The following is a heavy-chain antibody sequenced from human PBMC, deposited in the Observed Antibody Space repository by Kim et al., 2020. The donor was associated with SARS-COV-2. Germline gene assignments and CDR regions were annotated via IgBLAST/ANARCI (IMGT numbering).Heavy chain of an antibody. J-gene: IGHJ6*02. V-gene: IGHV3-30-3*01. CDR3: ARDLTAVAGSVVYYYYAMDV. D-gene: IGHD6-19*01. CDR1: GFTFSSYA. Sequence: GGSLRLSCAASGFTFSSYAMHWVRQAPGKGLEWVAVISYDGDNKHYADSVQGRFTISRDNSENTLNLQMSSLRAEDTAVYYCARDLTAVAGSVVYYYYAMDVWGQGTTVTVSS. CDR2: ISYDGDNK.